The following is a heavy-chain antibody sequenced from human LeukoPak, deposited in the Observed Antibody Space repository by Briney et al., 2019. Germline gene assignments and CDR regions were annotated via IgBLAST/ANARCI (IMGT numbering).Heavy chain of an antibody. CDR1: GGSFSEYY. CDR2: INHSGST. Sequence: SETLSLTCAVYGGSFSEYYWSWISQPPGKGLEWIGEINHSGSTSYNPSLKSRVTTSVDTSNKQFSLKLSSITAADTAVYYCARVSVTSGWTYDHWGQGTLVTVSS. J-gene: IGHJ4*02. V-gene: IGHV4-34*01. D-gene: IGHD2-2*01. CDR3: ARVSVTSGWTYDH.